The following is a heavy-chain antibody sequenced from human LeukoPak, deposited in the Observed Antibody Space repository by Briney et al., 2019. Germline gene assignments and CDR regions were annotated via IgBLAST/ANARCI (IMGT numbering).Heavy chain of an antibody. CDR1: GFTFSSYW. D-gene: IGHD1-26*01. V-gene: IGHV3-7*01. J-gene: IGHJ4*02. CDR3: ARGSYSGSYRLFDY. CDR2: IKQDGSEK. Sequence: GGSLRLSCAASGFTFSSYWMSWVRQAPGKGLEWVANIKQDGSEKYYVDSVKSRFTISRDNAKNSLYLQMNSLRAEDTAVYYCARGSYSGSYRLFDYWGQGTLVTVSS.